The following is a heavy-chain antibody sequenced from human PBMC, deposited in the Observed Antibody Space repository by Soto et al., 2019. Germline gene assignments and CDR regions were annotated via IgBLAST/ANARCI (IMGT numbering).Heavy chain of an antibody. CDR2: INPSGGST. D-gene: IGHD3-22*01. J-gene: IGHJ3*02. Sequence: QVQLVQSGAEVKKPEASVKVSCKASGYTFTSYYMHWVRQAPGQGLELMGIINPSGGSTSYAQKFQGRVTMTRDTSTSTVYMELSSLRSEDTAVYYCARTYYYDSSGSPGPLDAFDIWGQGTMVTVSS. CDR1: GYTFTSYY. CDR3: ARTYYYDSSGSPGPLDAFDI. V-gene: IGHV1-46*03.